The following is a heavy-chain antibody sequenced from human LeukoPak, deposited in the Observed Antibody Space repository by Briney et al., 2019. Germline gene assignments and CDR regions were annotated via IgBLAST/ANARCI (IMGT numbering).Heavy chain of an antibody. J-gene: IGHJ6*03. V-gene: IGHV4-34*01. CDR3: ASCRQDYYYYMDV. CDR2: INHSGST. CDR1: GGSFSGYY. Sequence: SETLSLTCAVYGGSFSGYYWSWIRQPPGKGLEWIGEINHSGSTNYNPSLKSRVTISVDTSKNQFSLKLSSVTAADTAVYYCASCRQDYYYYMDVWGKGTTVTVSS.